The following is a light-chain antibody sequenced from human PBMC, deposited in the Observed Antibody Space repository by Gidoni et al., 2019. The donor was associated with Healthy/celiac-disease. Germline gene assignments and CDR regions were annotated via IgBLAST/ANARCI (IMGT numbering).Light chain of an antibody. CDR1: QSVLYSSNNKNY. CDR2: WAS. CDR3: QQYYSTPCS. J-gene: IGKJ2*04. Sequence: DIVMTQSQDSLAVSLGERATINCKSSQSVLYSSNNKNYLAWYQQKPGQPPTLLIYWASTRESGVPDRFSGSGSGTDFTLTISSLQAEDVAVYYCQQYYSTPCSFGQGTKLEIK. V-gene: IGKV4-1*01.